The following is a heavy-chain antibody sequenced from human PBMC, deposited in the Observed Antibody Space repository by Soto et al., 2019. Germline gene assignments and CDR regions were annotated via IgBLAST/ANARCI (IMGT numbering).Heavy chain of an antibody. CDR3: AKDRLAGGFDY. CDR2: VSASAGTT. J-gene: IGHJ4*02. CDR1: GGTCITYT. V-gene: IGHV3-23*01. Sequence: VGSLGHSCAASGGTCITYTMSWVRQPPGKGLEWVSLVSASAGTTYYPAPVKGRFTISRDNSRNTVYLQMNSLRADDTAVYYCAKDRLAGGFDYWGQGTLVTVSS. D-gene: IGHD3-16*01.